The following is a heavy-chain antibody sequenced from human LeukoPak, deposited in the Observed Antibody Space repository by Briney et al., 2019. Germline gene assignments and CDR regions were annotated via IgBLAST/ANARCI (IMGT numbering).Heavy chain of an antibody. CDR2: INPNSGGT. J-gene: IGHJ4*02. D-gene: IGHD3-10*01. Sequence: ASVKVSCKASGYTFTGYYMHWVRQAPGQGLEWMGRINPNSGGTNYAQKFQGRVTKTRDTSISTAYMELSRLRSDDTAVYYCATAMVRGVISGDWGQGALVTVSS. CDR1: GYTFTGYY. CDR3: ATAMVRGVISGD. V-gene: IGHV1-2*06.